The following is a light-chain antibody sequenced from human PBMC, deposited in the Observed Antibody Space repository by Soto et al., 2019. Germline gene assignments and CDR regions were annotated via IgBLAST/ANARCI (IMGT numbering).Light chain of an antibody. CDR1: QGISSY. CDR3: QQYNSYA. Sequence: IRMIQSPSSFSASTGDRVKLICRASQGISSYLAWYQQKPGKAPKLLIYAASTLQSGVPSRFSGSGSGTEFTLAISSLQPDDFATYYCQQYNSYAFAQGAKVDI. CDR2: AAS. J-gene: IGKJ1*01. V-gene: IGKV1-8*01.